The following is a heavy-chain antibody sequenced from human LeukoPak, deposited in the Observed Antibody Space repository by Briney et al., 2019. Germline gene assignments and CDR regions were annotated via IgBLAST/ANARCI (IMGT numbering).Heavy chain of an antibody. Sequence: QAGGSLRLSCAASGFTFSSYAMSWVRQAPGKGLEWVSAISGSGGSTYYADSVKGRFTISRDNSKNTLYLQMNSLRAEDTAVYYCAKDLYSYGYGGFDYWGQRTLVTVSS. D-gene: IGHD5-18*01. CDR2: ISGSGGST. J-gene: IGHJ4*02. CDR3: AKDLYSYGYGGFDY. V-gene: IGHV3-23*01. CDR1: GFTFSSYA.